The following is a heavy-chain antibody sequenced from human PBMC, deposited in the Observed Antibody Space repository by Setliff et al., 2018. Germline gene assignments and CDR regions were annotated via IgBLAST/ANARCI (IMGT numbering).Heavy chain of an antibody. V-gene: IGHV1-18*01. Sequence: ASVKVSCKASGYSFRNFGITWVRQAPGQGLEWMGWISGYNGNTNYAQKLQGRVTMTTDTSTTTAYMELRSLRSDDTAVYYCARERIYDGLNYNGMDVWGQGTTVTVSS. CDR1: GYSFRNFG. CDR3: ARERIYDGLNYNGMDV. D-gene: IGHD3-3*01. J-gene: IGHJ6*01. CDR2: ISGYNGNT.